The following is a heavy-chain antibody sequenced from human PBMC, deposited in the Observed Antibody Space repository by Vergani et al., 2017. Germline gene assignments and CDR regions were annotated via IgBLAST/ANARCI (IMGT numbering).Heavy chain of an antibody. V-gene: IGHV3-11*03. CDR2: ISSSSSYT. D-gene: IGHD6-13*01. CDR3: ARGLGGIAAAGPKWYYFDY. J-gene: IGHJ4*02. Sequence: VQLLESGGGLVKPGGSLRLSCAASGFTFSDYYMSWIRQAPGKGLEWVSYISSSSSYTNYADSVKGRFTISRDNAKNSLYLQMNSLRAEDTAVYYCARGLGGIAAAGPKWYYFDYWGQGTLVTVSS. CDR1: GFTFSDYY.